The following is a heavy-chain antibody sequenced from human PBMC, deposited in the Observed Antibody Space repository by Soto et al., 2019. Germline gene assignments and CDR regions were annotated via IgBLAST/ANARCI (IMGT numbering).Heavy chain of an antibody. J-gene: IGHJ4*02. CDR2: IIPIFGTA. CDR1: GGTFSSYA. D-gene: IGHD3-3*01. V-gene: IGHV1-69*12. Sequence: QVQLVQSGAEVKKPGSSVKVSCKASGGTFSSYAISWVRQAPGQGLEWMGGIIPIFGTANYAQKFQGRVTITADESTSTAYMELSSLSSEDTAVYYCAGGGEQWLLPRGSSVPTLFGTRCDYWGQGTLVTVSS. CDR3: AGGGEQWLLPRGSSVPTLFGTRCDY.